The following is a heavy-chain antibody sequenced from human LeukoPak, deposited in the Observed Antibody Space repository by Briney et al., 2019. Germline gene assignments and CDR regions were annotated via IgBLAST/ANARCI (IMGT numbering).Heavy chain of an antibody. J-gene: IGHJ6*02. CDR3: ARESGATIFGVVINYYYYGMDV. CDR2: ISAYNGNT. V-gene: IGHV1-18*01. CDR1: GYTFTSYG. D-gene: IGHD3-3*01. Sequence: ASVKVSCKASGYTFTSYGISWVRQAPGQGLEWMGWISAYNGNTNYAQKLQGRVTMTTDTSTSTACMELRSLRSDDTAVYYCARESGATIFGVVINYYYYGMDVWGQGTTVTVSS.